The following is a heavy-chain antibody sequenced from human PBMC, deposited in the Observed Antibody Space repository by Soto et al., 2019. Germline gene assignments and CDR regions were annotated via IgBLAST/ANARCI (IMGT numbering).Heavy chain of an antibody. CDR1: GYTFSRYG. J-gene: IGHJ6*02. CDR2: ISGYNGDT. V-gene: IGHV1-18*01. D-gene: IGHD2-8*01. CDR3: AKNGQPPYYYYGMDV. Sequence: QGQLVQSGPEVKKPGASVKVSCKASGYTFSRYGIRWVRQAPGQGLEWMGWISGYNGDTEYAQKVQGRVTMTIDTSTYTAYMELRSLTSDDSAIYYCAKNGQPPYYYYGMDVWGQGTTVTVSS.